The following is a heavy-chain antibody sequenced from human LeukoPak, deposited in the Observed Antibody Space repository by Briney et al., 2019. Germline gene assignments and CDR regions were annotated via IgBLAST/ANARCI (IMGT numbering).Heavy chain of an antibody. D-gene: IGHD3-9*01. CDR1: GFTVSSNY. J-gene: IGHJ3*02. CDR3: AILNVLRYFDWSLDAFDI. V-gene: IGHV3-66*01. CDR2: IYSGGST. Sequence: GGSLRLSCAASGFTVSSNYMSWVRQAPGKGLEWVSVIYSGGSTYYADSVKGRFTISRDNSKNTLYLQMNSLRAEDTAVYYCAILNVLRYFDWSLDAFDIWGQGTMVTVSS.